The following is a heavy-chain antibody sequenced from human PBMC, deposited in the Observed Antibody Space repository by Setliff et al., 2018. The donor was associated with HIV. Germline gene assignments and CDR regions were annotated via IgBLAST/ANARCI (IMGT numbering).Heavy chain of an antibody. CDR1: GYTFTGYY. D-gene: IGHD3-22*01. CDR3: ARPYDSSGSHAFDI. V-gene: IGHV1-2*02. J-gene: IGHJ3*02. Sequence: ASVKVSCKASGYTFTGYYMHWVRQAPGQGLEWMGWINPNNGGTNYAQKFQGRVTMTRDTSTSTVYMELSSLRSEDTAVYYCARPYDSSGSHAFDIWGQGTMVTV. CDR2: INPNNGGT.